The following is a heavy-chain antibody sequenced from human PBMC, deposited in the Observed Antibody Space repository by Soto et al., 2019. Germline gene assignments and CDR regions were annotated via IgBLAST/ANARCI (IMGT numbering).Heavy chain of an antibody. CDR2: IYSGGST. J-gene: IGHJ6*03. CDR1: GFTVSSNY. D-gene: IGHD2-2*01. V-gene: IGHV3-66*01. Sequence: GGSLRLSCAASGFTVSSNYMSWVRQAPGKGLEWVSVIYSGGSTYYADSVKGRFTISRDNSKNTLYLQMNSLRAEDTAVYYCARDMGYCSSTSCLFYYYYMDVWGKGTTVTVSS. CDR3: ARDMGYCSSTSCLFYYYYMDV.